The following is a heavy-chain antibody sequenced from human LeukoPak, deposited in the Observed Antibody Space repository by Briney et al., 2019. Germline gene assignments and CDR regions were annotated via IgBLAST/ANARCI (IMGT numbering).Heavy chain of an antibody. Sequence: EASVKVSCKASGGTFSSYAISWVRQAPGQGLEWMGGIIPIFGTANYAQKFQGRVTITTDESTSTAYMELSSLRSEDTAVDYCARVPRYYYGSGTDYYYYYMDVWGKGTTVTVSS. D-gene: IGHD3-10*01. CDR1: GGTFSSYA. CDR3: ARVPRYYYGSGTDYYYYYMDV. CDR2: IIPIFGTA. V-gene: IGHV1-69*05. J-gene: IGHJ6*03.